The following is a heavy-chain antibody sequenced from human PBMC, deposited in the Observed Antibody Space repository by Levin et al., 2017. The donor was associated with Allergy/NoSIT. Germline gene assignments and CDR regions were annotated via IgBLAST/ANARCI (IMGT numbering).Heavy chain of an antibody. CDR2: INRDGSTT. V-gene: IGHV3-74*01. CDR1: GFTFSNYW. J-gene: IGHJ4*02. Sequence: GGSLRLSCAASGFTFSNYWMDWVRQAPGKGLVWVSRINRDGSTTNYADSVKGRFTISRDNAKNTLYLQMNSLRAEDTAVYYCARDPEYTTGDGFDYWGQGTLVTVSS. CDR3: ARDPEYTTGDGFDY. D-gene: IGHD7-27*01.